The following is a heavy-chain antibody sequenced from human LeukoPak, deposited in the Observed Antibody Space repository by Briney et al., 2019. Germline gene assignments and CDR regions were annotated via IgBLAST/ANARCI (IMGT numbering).Heavy chain of an antibody. V-gene: IGHV3-33*08. D-gene: IGHD6-13*01. Sequence: GGSLRLSCAASGFTFSSYSMNWVRQAPGKGLEWVAVIWYDGSNKYYADSVKGRFTISRDNSKNTLHLQMNSLRAEDTAVYYCASEGSSWTGGEFDYWGQGTLVTVSS. CDR2: IWYDGSNK. CDR1: GFTFSSYS. J-gene: IGHJ4*02. CDR3: ASEGSSWTGGEFDY.